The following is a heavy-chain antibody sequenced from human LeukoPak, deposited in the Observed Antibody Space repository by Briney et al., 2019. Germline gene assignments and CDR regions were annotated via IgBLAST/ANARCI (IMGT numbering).Heavy chain of an antibody. V-gene: IGHV4-4*02. CDR1: GGSISSSNW. Sequence: SETLSLTCAVSGGSISSSNWWSWVRQPPGKGLEWIGEIYHSGSTNYNPSLKSRVTISVDKSKNQFSLKLSSVTAADTAVYYCARVLGSSWYYFDYWGQGTLVTVSS. CDR2: IYHSGST. D-gene: IGHD6-13*01. J-gene: IGHJ4*02. CDR3: ARVLGSSWYYFDY.